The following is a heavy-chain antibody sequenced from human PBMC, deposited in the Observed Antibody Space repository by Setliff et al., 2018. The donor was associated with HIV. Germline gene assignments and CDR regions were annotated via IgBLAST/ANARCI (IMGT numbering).Heavy chain of an antibody. J-gene: IGHJ6*03. CDR2: INHSGST. CDR1: GESFNTYF. V-gene: IGHV4-34*01. Sequence: SETLSLTCAVYGESFNTYFWSWIRQPPGKGLEWIGQINHSGSTNYNPSLRSRVTISIGTSKNQFSLKLSSVTAADTAVYYCARHVEYMVRGVLTHYYNYYMDVWGKGTTVTVSS. D-gene: IGHD3-10*01. CDR3: ARHVEYMVRGVLTHYYNYYMDV.